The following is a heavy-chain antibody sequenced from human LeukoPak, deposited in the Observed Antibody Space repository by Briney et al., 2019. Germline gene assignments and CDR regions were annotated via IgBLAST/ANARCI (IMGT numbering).Heavy chain of an antibody. CDR2: ISSSSSYT. D-gene: IGHD3-10*01. Sequence: GGSLRLSCAASGFTFSDYYVSWIRQAPGKGLEWVSYISSSSSYTNYADSVKGRFTISRDNAKNSLYLQMNSLRAEDTAVYYCARRDYGSGSYSHFDYWGQGTLVTVSS. CDR1: GFTFSDYY. V-gene: IGHV3-11*06. J-gene: IGHJ4*02. CDR3: ARRDYGSGSYSHFDY.